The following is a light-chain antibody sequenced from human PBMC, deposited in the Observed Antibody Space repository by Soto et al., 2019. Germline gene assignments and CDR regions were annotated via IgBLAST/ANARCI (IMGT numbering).Light chain of an antibody. J-gene: IGKJ4*01. CDR1: QSISSY. CDR2: AAS. Sequence: DIQMTQPPSSLSASVGDRVTITCRASQSISSYLNWYQQKPGKAPKLLIYAASSLQSGVPSRFSGSGSGTDFTLTISSLQPEDFATYYCQQSYSTPRTTFGGGTKVDIK. CDR3: QQSYSTPRTT. V-gene: IGKV1-39*01.